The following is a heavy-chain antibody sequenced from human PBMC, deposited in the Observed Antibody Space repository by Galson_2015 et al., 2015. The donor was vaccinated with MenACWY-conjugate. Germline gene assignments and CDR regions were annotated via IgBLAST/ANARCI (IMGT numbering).Heavy chain of an antibody. J-gene: IGHJ6*02. CDR2: ISGSGGST. D-gene: IGHD6-13*01. CDR3: AKLVEQQLVYYYYYGMDV. Sequence: SLRLSCVASGFTFSTYAMSWVRQAPGKGLEWVSAISGSGGSTYYADSVKGRSTISRDKSKNTLHLQMKSLRAEDTAVYYCAKLVEQQLVYYYYYGMDVWGQGTTVTVSS. V-gene: IGHV3-23*01. CDR1: GFTFSTYA.